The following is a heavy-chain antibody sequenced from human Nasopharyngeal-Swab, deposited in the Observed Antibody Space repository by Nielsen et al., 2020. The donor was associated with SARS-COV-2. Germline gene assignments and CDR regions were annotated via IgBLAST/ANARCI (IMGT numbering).Heavy chain of an antibody. CDR2: INHSGST. Sequence: SETLSLTCAVYGGSFSGYYWSWIRQPPGKGLEWIGEINHSGSTNYNPSLKSRVTISVDTSKNQFSLKLSSVTAADTAVYYCARVDNYYDSSGYRQYYFDYWGQGTLVTVSS. CDR3: ARVDNYYDSSGYRQYYFDY. CDR1: GGSFSGYY. D-gene: IGHD3-22*01. J-gene: IGHJ4*02. V-gene: IGHV4-34*01.